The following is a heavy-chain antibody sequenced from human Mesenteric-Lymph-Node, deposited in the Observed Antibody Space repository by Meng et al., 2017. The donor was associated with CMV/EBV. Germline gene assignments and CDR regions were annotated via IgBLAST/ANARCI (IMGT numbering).Heavy chain of an antibody. CDR2: VYDNGNT. J-gene: IGHJ5*02. CDR1: AGSMRSYY. CDR3: ARISLLQGWFDP. Sequence: CRVSAGSMRSYYWGWTRQPPGKGLEWIGYVYDNGNTHYNSSLKSRVTISRDLSKNEISLKLISVTAADTAVYYCARISLLQGWFDPWGQGTLVTVSS. V-gene: IGHV4-59*01. D-gene: IGHD3-3*02.